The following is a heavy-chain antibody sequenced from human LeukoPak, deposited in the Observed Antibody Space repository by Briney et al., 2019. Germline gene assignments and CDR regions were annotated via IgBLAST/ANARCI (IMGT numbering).Heavy chain of an antibody. CDR3: AKDSSSWIY. CDR2: IKQDGSEK. CDR1: GFSFSSYW. V-gene: IGHV3-7*03. Sequence: PGGSLRLSCAASGFSFSSYWMTWVRQAPGKGLEWVANIKQDGSEKNYVDSVKGRFTISRDNAKRSLHLQMSSLRTEDTAVYYCAKDSSSWIYWGQGTLVTVSS. J-gene: IGHJ4*02. D-gene: IGHD6-6*01.